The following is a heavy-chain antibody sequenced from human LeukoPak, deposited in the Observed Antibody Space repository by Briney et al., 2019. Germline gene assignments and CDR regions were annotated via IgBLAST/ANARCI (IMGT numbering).Heavy chain of an antibody. D-gene: IGHD2-2*03. CDR2: FDPEDGAT. J-gene: IGHJ4*02. Sequence: ASVNVSCKVSGYTLTELSMHWVRQAPGKGLEWMGGFDPEDGATIYAQKFQGRVTMTEDTSTDTAYMELSSLRSEDTAVYYCATFPIGYCSSTSCPYYFDYWGQGTLVTVSS. CDR3: ATFPIGYCSSTSCPYYFDY. V-gene: IGHV1-24*01. CDR1: GYTLTELS.